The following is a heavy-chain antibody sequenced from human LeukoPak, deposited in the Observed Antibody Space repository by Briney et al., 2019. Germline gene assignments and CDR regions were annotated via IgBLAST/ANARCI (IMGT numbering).Heavy chain of an antibody. CDR3: AKDKGASGSYYKDALDI. Sequence: GGSLRLSCTASGFTFSSYAMSWVRQAPGKGLEWVSVTSGSGGTPYHADSVKGWFTISRDNSKNMLYLQMNSLRADDTAVYYCAKDKGASGSYYKDALDIWGQGTMVTVSS. CDR2: TSGSGGTP. D-gene: IGHD3-10*01. CDR1: GFTFSSYA. J-gene: IGHJ3*02. V-gene: IGHV3-23*01.